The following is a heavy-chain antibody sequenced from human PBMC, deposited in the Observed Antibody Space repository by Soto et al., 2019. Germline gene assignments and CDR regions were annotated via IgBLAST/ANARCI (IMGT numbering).Heavy chain of an antibody. CDR3: ARVIGYDAVRRSYYFDY. CDR2: INHSGST. Sequence: SETLSLTCAVYGGSFSGYYWSWIRQPPGKGLEWIGEINHSGSTNYNPSLKSRVTISVDTSKNQFSLKLSSVTAADTAVYYCARVIGYDAVRRSYYFDYWGQGTLVTVSS. D-gene: IGHD3-3*01. CDR1: GGSFSGYY. J-gene: IGHJ4*02. V-gene: IGHV4-34*01.